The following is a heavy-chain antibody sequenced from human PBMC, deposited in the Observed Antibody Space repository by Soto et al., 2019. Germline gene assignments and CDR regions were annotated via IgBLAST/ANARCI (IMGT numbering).Heavy chain of an antibody. Sequence: QVQLVQSGAEVKKPGASVKVSCKASGGTPSNSAISWVRQAPGQGLEWMGGIIPVFGLVKYAQNFQGRVTITADESTSTAYMELSSLRPEDTAVYYCAGGRIVVVGSRAYYGMDVWGQGTTVTVSS. CDR3: AGGRIVVVGSRAYYGMDV. D-gene: IGHD3-22*01. CDR1: GGTPSNSA. CDR2: IIPVFGLV. V-gene: IGHV1-69*01. J-gene: IGHJ6*02.